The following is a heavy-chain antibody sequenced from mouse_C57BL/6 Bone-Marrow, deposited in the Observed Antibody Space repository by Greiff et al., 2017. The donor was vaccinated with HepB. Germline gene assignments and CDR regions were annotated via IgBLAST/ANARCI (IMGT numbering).Heavy chain of an antibody. V-gene: IGHV1-81*01. CDR2: IYPRSGNT. CDR1: GYTFTSYG. CDR3: ARYYYERDDAMDY. J-gene: IGHJ4*01. D-gene: IGHD2-4*01. Sequence: VQLQESGAELARPGASVKLSCKASGYTFTSYGISWVKQRTGQGLEWIGEIYPRSGNTYYNEKFKGKATLTADKSSSTAYMELRSLTSEDSAVYFCARYYYERDDAMDYWGQGTSVTVSS.